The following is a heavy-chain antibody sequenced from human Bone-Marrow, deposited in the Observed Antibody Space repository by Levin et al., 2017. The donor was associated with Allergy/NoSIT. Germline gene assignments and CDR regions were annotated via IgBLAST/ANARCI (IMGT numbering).Heavy chain of an antibody. Sequence: GESLKISCKTSGYSFIGYYLHWVRQAPGQGPEWMGWINPISGGPNYAQKFQGRATMTRDTSISTAYMELSRLRSDDTAVYYCARLSHYNERYWGAGALVTVSS. CDR1: GYSFIGYY. CDR3: ARLSHYNERY. J-gene: IGHJ4*02. D-gene: IGHD3-10*01. CDR2: INPISGGP. V-gene: IGHV1-2*02.